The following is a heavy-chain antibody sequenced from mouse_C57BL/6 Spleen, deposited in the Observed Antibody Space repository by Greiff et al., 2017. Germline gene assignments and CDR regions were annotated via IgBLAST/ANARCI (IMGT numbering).Heavy chain of an antibody. CDR1: GYTFTSYG. CDR2: IYPRSGNT. V-gene: IGHV1-81*01. CDR3: ARETTVVACDY. Sequence: QVQLKESGAELARPGASVKLSCKASGYTFTSYGISWVKQRTGQGLEWIGEIYPRSGNTYYNEKFKGKATLTADKSSSTAYMELRSLTSEDPAVYFGARETTVVACDYWGQGTPLTVSS. D-gene: IGHD1-1*01. J-gene: IGHJ2*01.